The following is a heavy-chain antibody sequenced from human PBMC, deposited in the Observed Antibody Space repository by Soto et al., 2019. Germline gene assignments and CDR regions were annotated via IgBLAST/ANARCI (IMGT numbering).Heavy chain of an antibody. D-gene: IGHD3-3*02. V-gene: IGHV1-8*01. CDR3: ARERALGGWDY. J-gene: IGHJ4*02. Sequence: QGQLVQSGAEVKKPGASVKVSCKASGYTFTSYDINWVRQATGLGRELMGWMKSNSGNTGYAQKFHGRVTMTRNNYMSTSYRELSSLRSEDTAVYYCARERALGGWDYWGQGTLVTVSS. CDR1: GYTFTSYD. CDR2: MKSNSGNT.